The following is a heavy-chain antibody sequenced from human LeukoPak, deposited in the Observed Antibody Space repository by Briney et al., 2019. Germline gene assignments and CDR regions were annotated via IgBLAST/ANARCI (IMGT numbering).Heavy chain of an antibody. Sequence: ASVKVSCKASGYTFTSYYMHWVRQAPGQGLEWMGWINPNSGGTNYAQKFQGRVTMTRDTSISTAYMELSRLRSDDTAVYYCASEDHFHRTTGTTSLDYWGQGTLVTVSS. V-gene: IGHV1-2*02. J-gene: IGHJ4*02. CDR1: GYTFTSYY. CDR2: INPNSGGT. CDR3: ASEDHFHRTTGTTSLDY. D-gene: IGHD1-1*01.